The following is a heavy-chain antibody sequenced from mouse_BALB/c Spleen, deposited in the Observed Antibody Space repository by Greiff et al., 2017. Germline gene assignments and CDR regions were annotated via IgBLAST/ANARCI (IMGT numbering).Heavy chain of an antibody. Sequence: EVHLVESGGGLVQPGGSLRLSCATSGFTFTDYYMSWVRQPPGKALEWLGFIRNKANGYTTEYSASVKGRFTISRDNSQSILYLQMNTLRAEDSATYYCARAPHFDYWGQGTTLTVSS. CDR1: GFTFTDYY. V-gene: IGHV7-3*02. CDR2: IRNKANGYTT. J-gene: IGHJ2*01. CDR3: ARAPHFDY.